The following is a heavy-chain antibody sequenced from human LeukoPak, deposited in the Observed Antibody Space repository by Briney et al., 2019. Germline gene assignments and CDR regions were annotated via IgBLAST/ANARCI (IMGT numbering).Heavy chain of an antibody. V-gene: IGHV4-4*07. CDR3: ARVSRNFDAYYFDY. D-gene: IGHD3-9*01. CDR2: FYASGSS. J-gene: IGHJ4*02. Sequence: PSETLSLTCTVSDDSINTYYWSWIRKPAGKGLEWIGFFYASGSSAYNPSLKSRVTMSIDTSKNQFSLRLTSVTAADTAVYYCARVSRNFDAYYFDYWGQGALVTVSS. CDR1: DDSINTYY.